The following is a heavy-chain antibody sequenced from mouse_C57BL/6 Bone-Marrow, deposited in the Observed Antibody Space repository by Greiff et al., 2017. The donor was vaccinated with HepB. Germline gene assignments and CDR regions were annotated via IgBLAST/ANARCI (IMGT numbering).Heavy chain of an antibody. CDR1: GFTFSDYY. CDR3: AIGLITTVVDYFDY. V-gene: IGHV5-16*01. CDR2: INYDGSST. Sequence: EVMLVESEGGLVQPGSSMKLSCTASGFTFSDYYMAWVRPVPEKGLEWVANINYDGSSTYYLDSLKSRFIISRDNAKNILYLQMSSLKSEDTATYYCAIGLITTVVDYFDYWGQGTTLTVSS. J-gene: IGHJ2*01. D-gene: IGHD1-1*01.